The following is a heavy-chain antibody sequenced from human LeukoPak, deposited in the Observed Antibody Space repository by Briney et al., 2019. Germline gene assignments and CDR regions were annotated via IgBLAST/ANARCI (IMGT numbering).Heavy chain of an antibody. V-gene: IGHV1-8*02. Sequence: GASVKVSCKASGGTFSSYAISWVRQATGQGLEWMGWMNPNSGNTGYAQKFQGRVTMTRNTSISTAYMELSSLRSEDTAVYYCARAHCSGGSCYYYYYGMDVWGQGTTVTVSS. D-gene: IGHD2-15*01. CDR3: ARAHCSGGSCYYYYYGMDV. CDR2: MNPNSGNT. J-gene: IGHJ6*02. CDR1: GGTFSSYA.